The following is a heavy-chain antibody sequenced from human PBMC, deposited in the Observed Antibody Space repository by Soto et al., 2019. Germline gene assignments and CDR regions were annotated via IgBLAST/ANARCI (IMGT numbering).Heavy chain of an antibody. V-gene: IGHV3-15*01. CDR2: IKSKTDGGTT. CDR3: ARGPQSGDTPMVRSYFDS. J-gene: IGHJ4*02. D-gene: IGHD5-18*01. Sequence: EVQLVESGGGLVKPGGSLRLSCAASGFTFSNAWMSWVRQAPGKGLEWVGRIKSKTDGGTTDYAAPVKGRFTISRDDSKTTLYLQMNSLRAEDTAVYYCARGPQSGDTPMVRSYFDSWGQGTLVTVSS. CDR1: GFTFSNAW.